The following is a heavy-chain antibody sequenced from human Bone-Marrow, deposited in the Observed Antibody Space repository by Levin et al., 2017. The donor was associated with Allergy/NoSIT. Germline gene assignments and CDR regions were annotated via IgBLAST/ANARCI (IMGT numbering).Heavy chain of an antibody. D-gene: IGHD2-2*01. Sequence: SQTLSLTCTVSGGSISSSSYNWVWIRQTPGKGLEWLGNINHSGSTYYNPSLKSRVTISVDTSKNQFSLKLRSVTAADTAVYYCAREDARHCTSTSCSKIYYYYGMDVWGQGTTVTVSS. V-gene: IGHV4-39*07. CDR1: GGSISSSSYN. CDR2: INHSGST. CDR3: AREDARHCTSTSCSKIYYYYGMDV. J-gene: IGHJ6*02.